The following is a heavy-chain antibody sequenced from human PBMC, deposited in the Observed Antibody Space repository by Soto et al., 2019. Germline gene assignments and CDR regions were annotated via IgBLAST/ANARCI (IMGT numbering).Heavy chain of an antibody. Sequence: GWSLRLSCAASGFIFKMYWMHWVRQSPGKGLVWISRIYNDGTYSDYADSVRGRFTISRDNVNDTLYLQMNNLRAEDSGLYYCTRGPRPISTGTGAYWGQGTQVTVSS. CDR1: GFIFKMYW. J-gene: IGHJ4*02. CDR3: TRGPRPISTGTGAY. CDR2: IYNDGTYS. V-gene: IGHV3-74*01. D-gene: IGHD3-10*01.